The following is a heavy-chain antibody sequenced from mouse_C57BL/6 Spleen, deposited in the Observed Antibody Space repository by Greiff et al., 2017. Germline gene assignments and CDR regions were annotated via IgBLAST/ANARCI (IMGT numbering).Heavy chain of an antibody. Sequence: VQLQQPGAELVMPGASVKLSCKASGYTFTSYWMHWVKQRPGQGLEWIGEIDPSDSYTYYNQKFKGKSTLTVDKSSSTAYMQLRRLTSEDSAVYYCARRLRQCGYFDYWGQGTTLTVSS. CDR3: ARRLRQCGYFDY. J-gene: IGHJ2*01. V-gene: IGHV1-69*01. D-gene: IGHD1-1*01. CDR1: GYTFTSYW. CDR2: IDPSDSYT.